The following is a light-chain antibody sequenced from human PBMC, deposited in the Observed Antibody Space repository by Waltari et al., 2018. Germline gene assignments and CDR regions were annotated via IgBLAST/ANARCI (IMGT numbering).Light chain of an antibody. V-gene: IGLV2-23*02. CDR2: EVI. CDR3: CSYVGRNIWV. CDR1: SSDVGFYNL. Sequence: QSALTQPASVSGSPGQSITIPCTGTSSDVGFYNLVSWYQQHPDTAPKLLVYEVIARPSGFSNRFSGSKSGNTASLAVSVLQAEDEADYYCCSYVGRNIWVYGGGTKVTVL. J-gene: IGLJ3*02.